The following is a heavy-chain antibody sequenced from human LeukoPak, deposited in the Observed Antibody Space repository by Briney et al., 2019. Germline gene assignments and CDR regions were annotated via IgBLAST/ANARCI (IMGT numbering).Heavy chain of an antibody. J-gene: IGHJ4*02. CDR2: INPNSGGT. V-gene: IGHV1-2*02. CDR1: GYTFTGYY. D-gene: IGHD2-15*01. CDR3: ARDQMDCSGGSCYYNYFDY. Sequence: GASVKVSRKASGYTFTGYYMHWVRQAPGQGLEWMGWINPNSGGTNYAQKFQGRVTMTRDTSISTAYMELSRLRSDDTAVYYCARDQMDCSGGSCYYNYFDYWGQGTLVTVSS.